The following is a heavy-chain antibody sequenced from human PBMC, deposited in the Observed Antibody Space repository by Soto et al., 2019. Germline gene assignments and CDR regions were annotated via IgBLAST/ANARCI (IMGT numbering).Heavy chain of an antibody. Sequence: GGSLRLSCAASGFTFSSYAMHWVRQAPGKGLERAAGIAYDGSNKYYADSVKGRFTSARDNSKNTQYLQMNSLRAADTAVFYCARGDSRIAAAGAFGIWGRGTMV. D-gene: IGHD6-25*01. CDR3: ARGDSRIAAAGAFGI. V-gene: IGHV3-30-3*01. CDR1: GFTFSSYA. CDR2: IAYDGSNK. J-gene: IGHJ3*02.